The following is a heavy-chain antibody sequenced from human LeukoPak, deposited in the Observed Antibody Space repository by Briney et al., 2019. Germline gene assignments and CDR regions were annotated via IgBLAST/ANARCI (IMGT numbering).Heavy chain of an antibody. J-gene: IGHJ1*01. CDR3: ARVWANYYDSSGYYPEYFQH. Sequence: ASVKVSCKASGYTFTSYGISWVRQVPGQGLEWMGWISPYNGNTNYAQKLQGRVTMTTDTSTSTAYMELRSLRSDDTAVYYCARVWANYYDSSGYYPEYFQHWGQGTLVTVSS. V-gene: IGHV1-18*01. CDR2: ISPYNGNT. CDR1: GYTFTSYG. D-gene: IGHD3-22*01.